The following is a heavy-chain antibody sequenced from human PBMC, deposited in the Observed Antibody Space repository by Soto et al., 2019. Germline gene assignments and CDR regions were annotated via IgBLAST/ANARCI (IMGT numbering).Heavy chain of an antibody. D-gene: IGHD3-16*02. V-gene: IGHV1-69*12. CDR2: ITPIFGTT. CDR1: GGTFSSSA. CDR3: ARGPSVWGSYRYGWFDP. Sequence: QVQLVQSGAEVKKPGSSVKVSCKASGGTFSSSAISWVRQAPGQGLEWMGGITPIFGTTKYAQKFQDRVTITAXXSXGXXYMDLSSLRSDDTAVYYCARGPSVWGSYRYGWFDPWGQGTLLTVSS. J-gene: IGHJ5*02.